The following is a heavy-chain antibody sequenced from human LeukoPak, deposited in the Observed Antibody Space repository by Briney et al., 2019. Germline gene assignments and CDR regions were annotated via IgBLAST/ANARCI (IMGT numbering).Heavy chain of an antibody. D-gene: IGHD3-16*01. CDR1: GFTFSSYW. Sequence: GGSLRLSCAASGFTFSSYWMSWVRQAPGKGLEWVANIKQDGSEKYYVDSVKGRFTISRDNAKNSLYLQMNSLRAEDTAVYYCARVLDDYVWGNDYWGQGTLVTVSS. CDR2: IKQDGSEK. V-gene: IGHV3-7*01. CDR3: ARVLDDYVWGNDY. J-gene: IGHJ4*02.